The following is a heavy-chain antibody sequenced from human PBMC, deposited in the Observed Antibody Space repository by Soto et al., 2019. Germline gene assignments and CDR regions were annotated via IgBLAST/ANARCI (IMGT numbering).Heavy chain of an antibody. D-gene: IGHD6-13*01. J-gene: IGHJ3*02. CDR3: VRQAPSQLGAFDI. CDR2: IYYSGST. CDR1: GGSISSSSFY. Sequence: QLQVQESGPGLVKPSETLSLTCTVSGGSISSSSFYWGWIRQPPGKGLEWIGSIYYSGSTYYNPSLKSRVIISVDTSKNQFSLKLSSVTAADTAVYYCVRQAPSQLGAFDIWGQGTVGTVSS. V-gene: IGHV4-39*01.